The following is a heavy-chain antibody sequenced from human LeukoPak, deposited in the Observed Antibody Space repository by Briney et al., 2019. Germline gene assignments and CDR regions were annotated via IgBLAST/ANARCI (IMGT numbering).Heavy chain of an antibody. CDR1: GFTFSSYA. CDR3: AKVRVYDSSGYYDAFDI. V-gene: IGHV3-23*01. J-gene: IGHJ3*02. Sequence: GGSPRLSCAASGFTFSSYAMSWVRQAPGKGLEWVSAISGSGGSTYYADSVKGRFTISRDNSKNTLYLQMNSLRAEDTAVYYCAKVRVYDSSGYYDAFDIWGQGTMVTVSS. D-gene: IGHD3-22*01. CDR2: ISGSGGST.